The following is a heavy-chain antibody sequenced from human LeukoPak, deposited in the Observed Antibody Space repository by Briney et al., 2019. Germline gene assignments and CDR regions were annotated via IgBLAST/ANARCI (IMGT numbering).Heavy chain of an antibody. CDR3: AREGDGGYCSSTSCLNWFDP. CDR2: IIPIFGTA. D-gene: IGHD2-2*01. J-gene: IGHJ5*02. Sequence: ASVKVSCKASGGTFSSYAISWVRQAPGQGLEWMGGIIPIFGTANYAQKFQGRVTITADESTSTAYMELSSLRSEDTAVYYCAREGDGGYCSSTSCLNWFDPWGQGTLVTVSS. V-gene: IGHV1-69*13. CDR1: GGTFSSYA.